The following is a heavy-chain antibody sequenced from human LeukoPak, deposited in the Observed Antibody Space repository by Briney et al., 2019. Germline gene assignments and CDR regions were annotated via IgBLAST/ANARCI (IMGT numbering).Heavy chain of an antibody. CDR2: IWYDGSNK. CDR1: GFTFSSYG. V-gene: IGHV3-33*01. J-gene: IGHJ4*02. D-gene: IGHD3-22*01. Sequence: PGGSLRLSCAASGFTFSSYGMHWVRQAPGKGLEWVAVIWYDGSNKYYADSVKGRFTISRDNSKNTPYLQMNSLRAEDTAVYYCTRGYYDSSGSIDYWGQGTLVTVSS. CDR3: TRGYYDSSGSIDY.